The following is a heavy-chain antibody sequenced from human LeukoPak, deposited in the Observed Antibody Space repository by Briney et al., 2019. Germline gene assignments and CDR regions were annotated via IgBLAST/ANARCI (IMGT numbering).Heavy chain of an antibody. CDR3: ARGGYYYLDV. J-gene: IGHJ6*03. CDR2: IFYNGNT. Sequence: PSETLSLTCTVSDGSMSPYYWSWIRQSPGKGLEWIAYIFYNGNTKYNPSLWSRVMISIDTSRIQVFLNLNSVTAADTAVYYCARGGYYYLDVWGKGTTVTVSS. V-gene: IGHV4-59*01. CDR1: DGSMSPYY.